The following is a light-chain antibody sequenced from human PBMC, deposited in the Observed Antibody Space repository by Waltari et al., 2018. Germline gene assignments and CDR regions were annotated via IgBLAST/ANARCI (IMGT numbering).Light chain of an antibody. CDR3: GAWDSSLSVV. Sequence: QSVLTQPPSVSAAPGQKVTISCSGSSSNIGNNYVSWYQQHPGTAPKLLIYENNKRPSGIPDRFSGSKSGTSATLGITGLQTGDEANYYCGAWDSSLSVVFGGGTKLTVL. CDR1: SSNIGNNY. CDR2: ENN. V-gene: IGLV1-51*02. J-gene: IGLJ2*01.